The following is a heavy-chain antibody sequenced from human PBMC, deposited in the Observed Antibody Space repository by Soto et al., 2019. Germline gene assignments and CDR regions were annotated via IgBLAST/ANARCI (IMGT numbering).Heavy chain of an antibody. J-gene: IGHJ4*02. CDR3: ARDGGIAVASHSDY. CDR1: GGTFSSYT. V-gene: IGHV1-69*04. Sequence: ASVKVSCKASGGTFSSYTISWVRQASRQGLEWMGRIIPILGIANYAQKFQGRVTITAVKSTSTAYMELSSLRSEDTAVYYCARDGGIAVASHSDYWGQGTLVTVSS. D-gene: IGHD6-19*01. CDR2: IIPILGIA.